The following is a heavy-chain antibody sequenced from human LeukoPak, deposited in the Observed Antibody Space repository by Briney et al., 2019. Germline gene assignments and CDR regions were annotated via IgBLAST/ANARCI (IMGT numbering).Heavy chain of an antibody. Sequence: GESLKISCEASGYKFTTDYIGWVRQMPGKGLEWVGIIYPDDSETNYSPSFKGQVTMSVDKSITTAFLQWSSLKASDTAMYYCARQAYGSRFDAFDIWGQGTMVTVSS. D-gene: IGHD3-22*01. CDR3: ARQAYGSRFDAFDI. CDR1: GYKFTTDY. CDR2: IYPDDSET. J-gene: IGHJ3*02. V-gene: IGHV5-51*01.